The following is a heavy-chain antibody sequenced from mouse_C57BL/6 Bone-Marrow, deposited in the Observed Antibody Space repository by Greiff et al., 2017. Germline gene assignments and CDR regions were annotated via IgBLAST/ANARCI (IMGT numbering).Heavy chain of an antibody. CDR2: IDPNSGGT. Sequence: QVQLQQPGAELVKPGASVKLSCKASGYTFTSYWMHWVKQRPGRGLEWIGRIDPNSGGTKYNEKFKCKATLTVDKPSSTAYMQLSSLTSEYSAVHYCAHGNYFYWYFAVWGTGTTVTVSS. CDR3: AHGNYFYWYFAV. V-gene: IGHV1-72*01. D-gene: IGHD2-1*01. CDR1: GYTFTSYW. J-gene: IGHJ1*03.